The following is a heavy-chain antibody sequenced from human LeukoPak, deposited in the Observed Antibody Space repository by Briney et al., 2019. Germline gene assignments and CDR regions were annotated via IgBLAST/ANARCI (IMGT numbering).Heavy chain of an antibody. V-gene: IGHV4-59*08. J-gene: IGHJ4*02. Sequence: RPSETLSLTCTVSGGSISSYYWSWIRQPPGKGLKWIGYIYYSGSTNYNPSLKSRVTISVDTSKNQFSLKLSSVTAADTAVYYCARSSGYYYDLDYWGQGTLVTVSS. CDR2: IYYSGST. CDR1: GGSISSYY. D-gene: IGHD3-22*01. CDR3: ARSSGYYYDLDY.